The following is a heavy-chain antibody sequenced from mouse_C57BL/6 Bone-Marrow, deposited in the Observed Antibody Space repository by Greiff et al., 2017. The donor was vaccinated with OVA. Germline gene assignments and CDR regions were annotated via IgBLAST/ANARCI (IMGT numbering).Heavy chain of an antibody. CDR1: GYTFTSYW. CDR2: IDPNSGGT. V-gene: IGHV1-72*01. J-gene: IGHJ3*01. Sequence: QVQLKESGAELVKPGASVKLSCKASGYTFTSYWMHWVKQRPGRGLEWIGRIDPNSGGTKYNEKFKSKATLTVDKHSSPAYLQLSSLTSADSAVYYCAIGSNYEFAYWGQGTLVTVSA. D-gene: IGHD2-5*01. CDR3: AIGSNYEFAY.